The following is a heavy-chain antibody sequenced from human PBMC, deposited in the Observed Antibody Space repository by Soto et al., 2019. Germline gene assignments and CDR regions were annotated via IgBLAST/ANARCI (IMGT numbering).Heavy chain of an antibody. J-gene: IGHJ4*02. CDR2: IYYSGST. V-gene: IGHV4-31*03. CDR3: ARTYYYDSSGPALFDY. D-gene: IGHD3-22*01. CDR1: GGSISSGGYY. Sequence: SETLSLTCTVSGGSISSGGYYWSWIRQHPGKGLEWIGYIYYSGSTYYNPSLKSRVTISVDTSKNQFSLKLSSVTAADTAVYYCARTYYYDSSGPALFDYWGQGTLVTVSS.